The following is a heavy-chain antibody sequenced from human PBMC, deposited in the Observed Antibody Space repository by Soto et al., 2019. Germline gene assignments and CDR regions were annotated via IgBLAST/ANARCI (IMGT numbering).Heavy chain of an antibody. CDR1: GCTFSSYA. CDR3: AKDLPQQQVPYYYYYWGMDV. J-gene: IGHJ6*02. D-gene: IGHD6-13*01. CDR2: ISGSGGST. V-gene: IGHV3-23*01. Sequence: GGSLRLSCAASGCTFSSYAMSWVRQAPGKGLEWVSAISGSGGSTYYADSVKGRFTISRDNSKNTLYLQMNSLRAEDTAVYYCAKDLPQQQVPYYYYYWGMDVWGQGTTVTV.